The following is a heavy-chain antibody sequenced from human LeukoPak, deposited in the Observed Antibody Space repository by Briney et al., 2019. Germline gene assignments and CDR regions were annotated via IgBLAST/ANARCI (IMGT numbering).Heavy chain of an antibody. D-gene: IGHD3-10*01. Sequence: ASVKVSCKASGGTFSSYAISWVRQAPGQGLEWMGRIIPILGIANYAQKFQGRVTITADKSTSTAYMELSSLRSEDTAVYYCARRLLWFGAAYYGMDVWGQGTTVTVSS. CDR1: GGTFSSYA. CDR2: IIPILGIA. V-gene: IGHV1-69*04. J-gene: IGHJ6*02. CDR3: ARRLLWFGAAYYGMDV.